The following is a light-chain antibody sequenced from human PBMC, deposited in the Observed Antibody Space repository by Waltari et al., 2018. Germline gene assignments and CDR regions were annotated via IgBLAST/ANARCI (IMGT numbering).Light chain of an antibody. J-gene: IGLJ3*02. CDR2: KIN. CDR3: LVYMGSGIWV. CDR1: SGSVSTTSY. V-gene: IGLV8-61*01. Sequence: QTVVTPEPSLSVSPGGTVTLTCALSSGSVSTTSYLSWYQQTPGQAPRTLVYKINSRSSGVPDRFSGSILGNKAALTITGAQADDESDYYCLVYMGSGIWVFGGGTKLTVL.